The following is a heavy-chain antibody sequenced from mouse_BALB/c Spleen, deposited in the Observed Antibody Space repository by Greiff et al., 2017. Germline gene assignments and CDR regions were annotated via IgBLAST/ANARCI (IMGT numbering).Heavy chain of an antibody. J-gene: IGHJ4*01. CDR3: ARGDYDKVNAMDY. CDR2: IDPANGNT. V-gene: IGHV14-3*02. Sequence: VQLQQSGAELVKPGASVKLSCTASGFNIKDTYMHWVKQRPEQGLEWIGRIDPANGNTKYDPKFQGKATITADTSSNTAYLQLSSLTSEDTAVYYCARGDYDKVNAMDYWGQGTSVTVSS. D-gene: IGHD2-4*01. CDR1: GFNIKDTY.